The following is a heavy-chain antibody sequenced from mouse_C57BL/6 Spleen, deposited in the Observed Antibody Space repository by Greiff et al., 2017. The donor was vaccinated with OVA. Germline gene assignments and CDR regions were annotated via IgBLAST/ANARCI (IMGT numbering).Heavy chain of an antibody. V-gene: IGHV5-4*01. Sequence: EVQRVESGGGLVKPGGSLKLSCAASGFTFSSYAMSWVRQTPEKRLEWVATISDGGSYTYYPDNVKGRFTISRDNAKNNLYLQMSHLKSEDTAMYYCARAGYYFDYWGQGTTLTVSS. CDR3: ARAGYYFDY. J-gene: IGHJ2*01. D-gene: IGHD2-2*01. CDR2: ISDGGSYT. CDR1: GFTFSSYA.